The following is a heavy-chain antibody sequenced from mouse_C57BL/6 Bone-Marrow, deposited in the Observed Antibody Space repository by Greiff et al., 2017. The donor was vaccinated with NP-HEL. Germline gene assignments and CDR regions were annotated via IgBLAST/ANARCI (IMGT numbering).Heavy chain of an antibody. CDR3: ARGRGYDDFDY. CDR2: INPNNGGT. Sequence: VQLPQSGPELVKPGALVKILCKASGYTFTDYNMDWVKQSHGKSLEWIGDINPNNGGTIYNQKFKGKATLTVDKSSSTAYMELRSLTSEDTAVYYCARGRGYDDFDYWGQGTTLTVSS. CDR1: GYTFTDYN. J-gene: IGHJ2*01. V-gene: IGHV1-18*01. D-gene: IGHD2-2*01.